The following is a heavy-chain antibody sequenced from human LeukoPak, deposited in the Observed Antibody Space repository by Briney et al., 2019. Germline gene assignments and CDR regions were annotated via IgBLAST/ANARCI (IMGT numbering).Heavy chain of an antibody. CDR1: GGSITGSRYY. CDR3: ATPSGNAYDV. J-gene: IGHJ3*01. V-gene: IGHV4-39*07. CDR2: IYYSGSI. D-gene: IGHD3-10*01. Sequence: SETMSLTCTVSGGSITGSRYYWGWIRQPPGKGLECLGNIYYSGSIDHNPSLKSRLTISLDTSKNQFSLKLSSATAADTAVYYCATPSGNAYDVWGQGTMVTVSS.